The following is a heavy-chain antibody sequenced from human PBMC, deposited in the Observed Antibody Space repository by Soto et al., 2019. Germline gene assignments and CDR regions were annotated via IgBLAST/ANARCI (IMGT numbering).Heavy chain of an antibody. CDR1: GGSCSDYY. CDR2: INHSGNT. J-gene: IGHJ6*02. Sequence: SETLSLTCAVYGGSCSDYYWSWIRQPPGKGLEWIGEINHSGNTNYNPSLKSRVTISVDTSKNQFSLKLNSVTAADSAVYFCARVPPVGRDYYYGMDVWGQGTTGTVSS. CDR3: ARVPPVGRDYYYGMDV. V-gene: IGHV4-34*01.